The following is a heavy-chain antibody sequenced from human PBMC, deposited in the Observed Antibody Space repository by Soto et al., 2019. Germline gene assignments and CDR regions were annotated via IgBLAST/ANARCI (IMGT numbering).Heavy chain of an antibody. CDR2: ISRDGGTK. D-gene: IGHD2-8*02. V-gene: IGHV3-30*03. J-gene: IGHJ4*02. CDR3: TGEVASGY. CDR1: GFTVSTYG. Sequence: QVPLVESGGGVVQPGRSLRLSCAVSGFTVSTYGMHWVRQAPGKGLEWVAVISRDGGTKYYADSVKSRFTISRDNSRNTLFLEMNSLRGDDIAVYYCTGEVASGYWGQGTLVTVSS.